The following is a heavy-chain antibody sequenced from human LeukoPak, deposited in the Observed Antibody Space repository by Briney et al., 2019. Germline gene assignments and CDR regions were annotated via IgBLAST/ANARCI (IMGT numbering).Heavy chain of an antibody. J-gene: IGHJ4*02. CDR1: GGSISSHY. CDR3: TRESGPYCPFGY. V-gene: IGHV4-59*11. CDR2: INYRGGT. Sequence: SETLSLTCTVSGGSISSHYWTWIRQPPGKGLEWIGYINYRGGTNYNPSLQSRVTISVDTSKNQFSLKVTSVTAADTAMYYCTRESGPYCPFGYWGQGTLVVVPS. D-gene: IGHD1-26*01.